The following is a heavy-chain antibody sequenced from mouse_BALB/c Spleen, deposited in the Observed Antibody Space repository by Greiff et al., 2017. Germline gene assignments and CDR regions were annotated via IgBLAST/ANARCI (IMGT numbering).Heavy chain of an antibody. V-gene: IGHV5-4*02. CDR2: ISDGGSYT. Sequence: DVKLVESGGGLVKPGGSLKLSCAASGFTFSDYYMYWVRQTPEKRLEWVATISDGGSYTYYPDSVKGRFTISRDNAKNNLYLQMSSLKSEDTAMYYCARAHRRGYAMDYWGQGTSVTVSS. CDR1: GFTFSDYY. J-gene: IGHJ4*01. CDR3: ARAHRRGYAMDY.